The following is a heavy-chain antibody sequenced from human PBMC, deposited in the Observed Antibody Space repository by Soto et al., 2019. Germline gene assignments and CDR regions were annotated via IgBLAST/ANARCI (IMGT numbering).Heavy chain of an antibody. CDR2: IYYSGST. D-gene: IGHD1-26*01. Sequence: SETLSLTCTVSGGSIPSSSYYWGWIRQPPGKGLEWIGSIYYSGSTYYNPSLKSRVTISVDTSKNQFSLKLSSVTAADTAVYYCATQEVGGSYVYTFDPWGQGTLVTVS. V-gene: IGHV4-39*01. CDR1: GGSIPSSSYY. CDR3: ATQEVGGSYVYTFDP. J-gene: IGHJ5*02.